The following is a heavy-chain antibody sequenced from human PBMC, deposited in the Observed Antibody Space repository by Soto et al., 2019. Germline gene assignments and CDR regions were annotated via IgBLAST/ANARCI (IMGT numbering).Heavy chain of an antibody. D-gene: IGHD1-26*01. CDR3: AKRPRALLTFDS. Sequence: EVQLVDSGGGLVQPGGSLRLSCAASGFIFSNYVMSWVLQAPGKGLEWVSSISDSGGTSYYADSVKGRFTISRDNSKNTLYLQMNSLRAEDTAIYYCAKRPRALLTFDSWGQGTLVTVYS. CDR2: ISDSGGTS. CDR1: GFIFSNYV. V-gene: IGHV3-23*04. J-gene: IGHJ4*02.